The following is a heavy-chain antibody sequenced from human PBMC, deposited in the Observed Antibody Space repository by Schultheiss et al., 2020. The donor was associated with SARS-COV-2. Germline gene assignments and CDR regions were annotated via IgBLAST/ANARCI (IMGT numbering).Heavy chain of an antibody. J-gene: IGHJ3*01. CDR2: INHSGST. CDR1: GGSFSGYY. CDR3: AIQITMIRGVIIDAVDV. D-gene: IGHD3-10*01. Sequence: SETLSLTCAVYGGSFSGYYWSWVRQPPGKGLEWIGEINHSGSTNSNPSLKSRVTISVDTSKNQFSLKLNSVTAADTAVYYCAIQITMIRGVIIDAVDVWGQGTMVTVSS. V-gene: IGHV4-34*01.